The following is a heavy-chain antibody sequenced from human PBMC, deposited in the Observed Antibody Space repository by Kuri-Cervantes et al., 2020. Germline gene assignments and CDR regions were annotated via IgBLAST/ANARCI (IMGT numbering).Heavy chain of an antibody. CDR2: INWNGGST. Sequence: GESLKISCAASGFTFSSYAMSWVRQAPGKGLEWVSGINWNGGSTGYADSVKGRFTISRDNAKNSLYLQMNSLRAEDTAVYYCARGLYLVTPPFDYWGQGTLVTVSS. J-gene: IGHJ4*02. CDR3: ARGLYLVTPPFDY. D-gene: IGHD2-21*02. CDR1: GFTFSSYA. V-gene: IGHV3-20*04.